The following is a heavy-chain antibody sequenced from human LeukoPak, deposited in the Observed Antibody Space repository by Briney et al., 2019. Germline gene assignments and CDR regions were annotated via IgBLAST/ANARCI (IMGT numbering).Heavy chain of an antibody. J-gene: IGHJ4*02. CDR2: IRYDGSNK. CDR1: GFTFSSYG. V-gene: IGHV3-30*02. D-gene: IGHD2-2*01. CDR3: AKGYCSSTSCYAIDY. Sequence: GGPLRLSCAASGFTFSSYGMYWVRQAPGKALEWVAFIRYDGSNKYYADSVKGRFTISRDSSKNTLYLQMNSLRAEDTAVYYCAKGYCSSTSCYAIDYWGQGTLVTVSS.